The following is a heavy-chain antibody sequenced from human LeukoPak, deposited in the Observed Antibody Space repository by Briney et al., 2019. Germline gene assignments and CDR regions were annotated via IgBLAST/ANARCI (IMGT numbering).Heavy chain of an antibody. J-gene: IGHJ6*03. CDR3: AKRFAVPAARDYYYYMDV. CDR2: ISGSGGST. D-gene: IGHD2-2*01. Sequence: PGGSLRLSCAASGFTFSSYSMNWVRQAPGKGLEWVSAISGSGGSTYYADSVKGRFTISRDNSKNTLYLQMNSLRAEDTAVYYCAKRFAVPAARDYYYYMDVWGKGTTVTVSS. V-gene: IGHV3-23*01. CDR1: GFTFSSYS.